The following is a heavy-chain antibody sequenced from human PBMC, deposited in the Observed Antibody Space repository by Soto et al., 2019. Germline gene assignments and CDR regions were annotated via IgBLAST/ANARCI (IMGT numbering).Heavy chain of an antibody. CDR3: AREGVYYFGLDYYYYGMDV. J-gene: IGHJ6*02. CDR1: GFTVSSNY. V-gene: IGHV3-53*01. D-gene: IGHD3-22*01. Sequence: GGSLRLSCAASGFTVSSNYMSWVRLAPGKGLEWVSVIYSGGSTYYADSVKGRFTISRDNSKNTLYLQMNSLRAEDTAVYYCAREGVYYFGLDYYYYGMDVWGQGTTITVSS. CDR2: IYSGGST.